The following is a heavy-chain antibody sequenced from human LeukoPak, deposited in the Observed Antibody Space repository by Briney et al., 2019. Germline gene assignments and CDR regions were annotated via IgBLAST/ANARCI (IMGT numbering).Heavy chain of an antibody. Sequence: PGGSLRLSCAASGFSFSRYAMSWVRQTPGKGLEWVSAISGSGGSTYYADSVKGRFTISRDNSRNTVYLQMNSLRADDTAVYYCASIQKGDSSGYSDYWGQGTLVTVSS. CDR1: GFSFSRYA. CDR3: ASIQKGDSSGYSDY. D-gene: IGHD3-22*01. J-gene: IGHJ4*02. V-gene: IGHV3-23*01. CDR2: ISGSGGST.